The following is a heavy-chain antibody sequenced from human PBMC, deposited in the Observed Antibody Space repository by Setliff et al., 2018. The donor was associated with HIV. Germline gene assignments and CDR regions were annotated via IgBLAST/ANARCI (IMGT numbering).Heavy chain of an antibody. J-gene: IGHJ6*03. V-gene: IGHV1-18*01. CDR1: GYIFTNYG. CDR2: ITGYNGNT. Sequence: ASVKVSCKASGYIFTNYGISWVRQAPGQGLEWMGWITGYNGNTNYAEKFQGRVTMTIDTSTSTAYLELSSLRSEDTAVYYCARDGYYNSWSGYGYYYYYMDVWGKGTTVTVSS. D-gene: IGHD3-3*01. CDR3: ARDGYYNSWSGYGYYYYYMDV.